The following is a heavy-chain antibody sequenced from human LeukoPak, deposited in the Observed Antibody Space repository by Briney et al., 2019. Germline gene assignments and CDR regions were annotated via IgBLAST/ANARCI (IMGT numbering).Heavy chain of an antibody. V-gene: IGHV4-39*06. CDR3: ARGIAAAGTSNYYYYYGMDV. CDR1: GGSISSSSYY. CDR2: IYYSGST. Sequence: SETLSLTCTVSGGSISSSSYYWGWIRQPPGKGLEWIGSIYYSGSTYYNPSLKSRVTISVDTSKNQFTLKLSSATAADTAVYYCARGIAAAGTSNYYYYYGMDVWGQGTTVTVSS. J-gene: IGHJ6*02. D-gene: IGHD6-13*01.